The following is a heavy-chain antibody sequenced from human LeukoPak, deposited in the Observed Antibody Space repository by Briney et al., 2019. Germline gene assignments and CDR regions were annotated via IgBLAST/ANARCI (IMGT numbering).Heavy chain of an antibody. V-gene: IGHV1-69*05. Sequence: SVKVSCKASGGTFSSYAISWVKQAPGQAHEWMGRIIPIFGTANYAQKFQGRVTITTDESTSTAYMELSSLRSEDTAVYYCAASGGVAAGMGLFDYWGQGALVTVSS. J-gene: IGHJ4*02. CDR1: GGTFSSYA. CDR3: AASGGVAAGMGLFDY. CDR2: IIPIFGTA. D-gene: IGHD2-8*02.